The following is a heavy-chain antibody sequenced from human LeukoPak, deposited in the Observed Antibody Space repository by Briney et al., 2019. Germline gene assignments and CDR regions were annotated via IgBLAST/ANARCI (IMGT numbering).Heavy chain of an antibody. CDR3: AREGRMGYYDSSGYTY. Sequence: SETLSLTCAVYGGSFSGYYWSWIRQPPGKGLEWIGEINHSGSTNYNPSLKSRVTISVDTSKNQFSLKLSSVPAAHTAVYYCAREGRMGYYDSSGYTYWGQGTLVTVSS. CDR2: INHSGST. J-gene: IGHJ4*02. V-gene: IGHV4-34*01. D-gene: IGHD3-22*01. CDR1: GGSFSGYY.